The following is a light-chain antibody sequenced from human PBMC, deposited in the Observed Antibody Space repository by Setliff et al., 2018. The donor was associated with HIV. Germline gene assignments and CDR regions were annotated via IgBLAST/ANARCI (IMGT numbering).Light chain of an antibody. J-gene: IGLJ3*02. CDR1: SGDVGGYNY. V-gene: IGLV2-14*03. CDR3: GSYTTNNTVV. Sequence: QSALTQPPSASGSPGQSVTISRTGTSGDVGGYNYVSWYQQHPGEAPRLLIYDVTSRPSGVPNRFSGSKSGSTASLTISGLQAEDEADYYCGSYTTNNTVVFGGGTQLTVL. CDR2: DVT.